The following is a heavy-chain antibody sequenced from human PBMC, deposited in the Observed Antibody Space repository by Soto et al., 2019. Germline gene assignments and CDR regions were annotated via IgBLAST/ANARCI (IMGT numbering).Heavy chain of an antibody. Sequence: DVQLVESGGGLVQPGRSLRLSCAASGFTFDGYAMHWVRQAPGKGLEWVSGVSWNSGSIDYADSVKGRFTISRDNAKNSLYLQMNSLRPEDTAFYYCVKDMALACTSDACYLRAVDIWGQGTKVTVSS. CDR1: GFTFDGYA. CDR2: VSWNSGSI. V-gene: IGHV3-9*01. D-gene: IGHD2-8*02. J-gene: IGHJ3*02. CDR3: VKDMALACTSDACYLRAVDI.